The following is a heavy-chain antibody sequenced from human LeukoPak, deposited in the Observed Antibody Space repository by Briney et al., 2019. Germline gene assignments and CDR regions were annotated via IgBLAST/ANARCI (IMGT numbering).Heavy chain of an antibody. V-gene: IGHV4-34*01. CDR3: AREGDYGDYYNWFDP. CDR1: GGSFSGYY. J-gene: IGHJ5*02. CDR2: INHSGST. D-gene: IGHD4-17*01. Sequence: SETLSLTCAVYGGSFSGYYWSWIRQPPGKGLEWIGEINHSGSTNYNPSLKSRVTISVDTSKNQFSLKLSSVTAADTAVYYCAREGDYGDYYNWFDPWGQGTLVTVSS.